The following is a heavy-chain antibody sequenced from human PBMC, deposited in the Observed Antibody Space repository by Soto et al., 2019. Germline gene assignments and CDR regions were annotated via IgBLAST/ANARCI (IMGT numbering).Heavy chain of an antibody. Sequence: PRHSLDLSGPVSGCSFTSHWITWVRQTPGKGLEWMGRIDPSDSYTNYSPSFQGRVTISADRSISTAFLQWSSLEASDTAIYYCARRLSGPKEQYNAYYFYGLDVWGQGTTVPVSS. CDR3: ARRLSGPKEQYNAYYFYGLDV. D-gene: IGHD1-1*01. J-gene: IGHJ6*02. CDR2: IDPSDSYT. V-gene: IGHV5-10-1*01. CDR1: GCSFTSHW.